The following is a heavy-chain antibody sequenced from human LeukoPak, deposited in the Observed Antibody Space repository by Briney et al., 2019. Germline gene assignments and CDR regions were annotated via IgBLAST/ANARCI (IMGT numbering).Heavy chain of an antibody. J-gene: IGHJ6*03. Sequence: GGSLRLSCAASGFTFSSYAMSWVRQAPGKGLEWVSTISGGGDSTYYADAVKGRFTISRDNSKNTLSLQMNSLRAEDTAVYYCAKNVRYYYHYMDVWGKGTTVTVSS. CDR2: ISGGGDST. CDR1: GFTFSSYA. D-gene: IGHD6-6*01. CDR3: AKNVRYYYHYMDV. V-gene: IGHV3-23*01.